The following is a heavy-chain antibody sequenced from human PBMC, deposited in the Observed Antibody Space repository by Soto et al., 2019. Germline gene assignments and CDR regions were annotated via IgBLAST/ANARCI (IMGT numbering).Heavy chain of an antibody. Sequence: PGGSLRLSGAASGFTFSSYSMNWGGQAPGKGLEWVSAISSSSSYIYYADSVKGRFTISRDNAKNSLYLQMHSLRAEATAVYYCVADSFPTGAFAIWAKGTMVTVSS. CDR3: VADSFPTGAFAI. CDR1: GFTFSSYS. V-gene: IGHV3-21*01. J-gene: IGHJ3*02. D-gene: IGHD1-1*01. CDR2: ISSSSSYI.